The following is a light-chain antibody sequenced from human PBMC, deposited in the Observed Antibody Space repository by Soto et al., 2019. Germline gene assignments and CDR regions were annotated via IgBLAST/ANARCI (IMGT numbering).Light chain of an antibody. V-gene: IGKV1-5*03. J-gene: IGKJ1*01. CDR1: QSITSW. CDR2: KAS. Sequence: IQMTQSPSTLSASVGDRVTITCRASQSITSWLAWYQQKPGKAPKLLIYKASSLESGVPSRFSGSGSGTEFTLTINSLQPDDFATYYCQNCHNYPWTFGQGTKVDIK. CDR3: QNCHNYPWT.